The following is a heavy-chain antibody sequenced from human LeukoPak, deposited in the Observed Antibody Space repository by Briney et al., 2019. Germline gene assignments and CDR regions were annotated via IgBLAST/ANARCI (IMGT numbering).Heavy chain of an antibody. D-gene: IGHD1-7*01. V-gene: IGHV1-2*02. CDR2: INPNSGGT. CDR1: GYTFTGYY. J-gene: IGHJ4*02. Sequence: GASVKVSCKASGYTFTGYYMHWVRQAPGQGLEWMGWINPNSGGTNYAQKFQGRVTMTRDTSISTAYMDLSRLGSNDTAVYYCARGAGRNYNFDYWGQGTLVTVSS. CDR3: ARGAGRNYNFDY.